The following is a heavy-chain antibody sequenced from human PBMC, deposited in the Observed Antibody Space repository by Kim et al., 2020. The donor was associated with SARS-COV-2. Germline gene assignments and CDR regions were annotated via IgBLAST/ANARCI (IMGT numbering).Heavy chain of an antibody. CDR1: GFTFIIYG. Sequence: GGSLRLSCAASGFTFIIYGMTWVRQAPGKGLEWVATISGTGGNTYYADSVKGRFTISRDNFKNTLFLQMNSLRADDTALYYCAKQYCTGGACYACFYYYMDDWGRGTAVTVSS. D-gene: IGHD2-8*02. CDR3: AKQYCTGGACYACFYYYMDD. J-gene: IGHJ6*03. V-gene: IGHV3-23*01. CDR2: ISGTGGNT.